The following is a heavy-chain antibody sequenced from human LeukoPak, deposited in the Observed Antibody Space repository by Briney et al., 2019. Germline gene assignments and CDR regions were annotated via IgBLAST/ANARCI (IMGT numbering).Heavy chain of an antibody. CDR1: GFTFRSYE. D-gene: IGHD3-10*01. V-gene: IGHV3-48*03. CDR2: ITTSGSTV. Sequence: PGGAPRLSCAAPGFTFRSYEMNWVRQGPGEGLEWVSYITTSGSTVYYGDSVKGRFTISRDNAKNSLDLQMNSLRDEDTAVYYCARMSHTGAFDYWGQGTLVTVSS. J-gene: IGHJ4*02. CDR3: ARMSHTGAFDY.